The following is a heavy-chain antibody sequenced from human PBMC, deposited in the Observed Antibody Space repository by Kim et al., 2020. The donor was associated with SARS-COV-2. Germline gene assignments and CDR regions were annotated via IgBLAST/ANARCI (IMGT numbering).Heavy chain of an antibody. D-gene: IGHD6-19*01. V-gene: IGHV1-69*13. CDR3: ARDRGYSSGWNYYYYGMDV. Sequence: SVKVSCKASGGTFSSYAISWVRQAPGQGLEWMGGIIPIFGTANYAQKFQGRVTITADESTSTAYMELSSLRSEDTAVYYCARDRGYSSGWNYYYYGMDVWGQGTTVTVSS. J-gene: IGHJ6*02. CDR2: IIPIFGTA. CDR1: GGTFSSYA.